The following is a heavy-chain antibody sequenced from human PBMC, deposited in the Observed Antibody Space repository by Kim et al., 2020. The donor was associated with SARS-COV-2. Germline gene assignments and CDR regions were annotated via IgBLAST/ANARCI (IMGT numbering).Heavy chain of an antibody. J-gene: IGHJ4*02. D-gene: IGHD6-13*01. CDR3: ACTALLGGSSWYEDY. CDR2: INHSGST. Sequence: SETLSLTCAVSGGSFSGYYWSWIRQPQGKGLGWIGEINHSGSTNYNPSLKIRLTISVNMSKNQFSLKLSSVTAAVTAVYYCACTALLGGSSWYEDYWGQGTLVTVSS. CDR1: GGSFSGYY. V-gene: IGHV4-34*01.